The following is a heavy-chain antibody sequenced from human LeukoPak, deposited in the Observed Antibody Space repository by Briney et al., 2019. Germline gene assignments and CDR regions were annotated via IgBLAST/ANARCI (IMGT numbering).Heavy chain of an antibody. D-gene: IGHD3-22*01. V-gene: IGHV5-51*01. CDR2: IFPGGSDT. CDR3: ARHQYYYDTRAYYIDY. J-gene: IGHJ4*02. Sequence: GESLKISRKSSGYNFSCHLIGLARPMPRKGLEWVGIIFPGGSDTRYSPPFQGQDTISADKSISTAYVQWNSLRASDTAMYYCARHQYYYDTRAYYIDYWGQGTLVTVSS. CDR1: GYNFSCHL.